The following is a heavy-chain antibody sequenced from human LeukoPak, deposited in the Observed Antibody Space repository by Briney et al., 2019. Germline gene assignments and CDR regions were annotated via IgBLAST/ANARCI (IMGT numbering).Heavy chain of an antibody. CDR1: GFTFSSYS. CDR3: ARLNCSSTSCYLGAFDI. V-gene: IGHV3-21*01. Sequence: GGSLRLSCAASGFTFSSYSMNWVRQAPGKGLEWVSSISSSSSYMYYADSVKGRFTISRDNAKNSLYLQMNSLRAEDTAVYYCARLNCSSTSCYLGAFDIWGQGTMVTVSS. CDR2: ISSSSSYM. J-gene: IGHJ3*02. D-gene: IGHD2-2*01.